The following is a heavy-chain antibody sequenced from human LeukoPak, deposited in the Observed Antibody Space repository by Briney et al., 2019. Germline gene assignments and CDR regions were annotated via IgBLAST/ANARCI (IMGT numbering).Heavy chain of an antibody. V-gene: IGHV4-38-2*01. D-gene: IGHD3-3*01. CDR3: ARALGGSGYSDAFDI. Sequence: PSETLSLTCAVSGYSISSGYYWGWIRQPPGKGLEWIGSIYHSGSTYYNPSLKSRVTTSVDTSKNQFSLKLSSVTAADTAVYYCARALGGSGYSDAFDIWGQGTMVTVSS. CDR1: GYSISSGYY. J-gene: IGHJ3*02. CDR2: IYHSGST.